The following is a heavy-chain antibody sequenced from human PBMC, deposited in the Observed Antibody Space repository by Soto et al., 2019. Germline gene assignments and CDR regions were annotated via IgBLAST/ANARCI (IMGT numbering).Heavy chain of an antibody. V-gene: IGHV1-46*01. Sequence: ASVKVYCKASGYTFTSYYMHWVRQAPGQGLEWMGIINPSGGSTSYAQKFQGRVTMTRDTSTSTAYMELRSLRSDDTAVYYCARAGITIFTLFFDYWGQGTLVTVSS. CDR1: GYTFTSYY. CDR3: ARAGITIFTLFFDY. D-gene: IGHD3-9*01. CDR2: INPSGGST. J-gene: IGHJ4*02.